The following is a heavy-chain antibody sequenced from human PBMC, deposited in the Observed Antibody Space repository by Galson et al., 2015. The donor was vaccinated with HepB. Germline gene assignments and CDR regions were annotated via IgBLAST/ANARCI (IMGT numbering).Heavy chain of an antibody. J-gene: IGHJ4*02. D-gene: IGHD5-24*01. CDR3: ARHVQNGYNYLPGDY. CDR1: GYSFTRHW. Sequence: QSGAEVKKPGESLKISCKASGYSFTRHWIGWVRQMPGKGLEWMGRIDPSDSYTNYSPSFQGHVTFSADKSITTAYLQWSSLKASDTAMYYCARHVQNGYNYLPGDYWGQGTLVTVSS. CDR2: IDPSDSYT. V-gene: IGHV5-10-1*01.